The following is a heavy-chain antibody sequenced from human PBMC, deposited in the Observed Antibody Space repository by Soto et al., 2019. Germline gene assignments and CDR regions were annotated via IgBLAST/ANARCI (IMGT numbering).Heavy chain of an antibody. D-gene: IGHD3-22*01. Sequence: QITLRESGPTLVKPTQTLTLTCTFSGFSLNTRGVGVGWIRQPPGKALEWLALIYWDDDRRYSPSLKNRLTITRDTPRNQVVLKMSNMHSVDTATYSCAHTRWLNGSGFSHFDYWGQGILVTVSS. CDR3: AHTRWLNGSGFSHFDY. J-gene: IGHJ4*02. CDR1: GFSLNTRGVG. CDR2: IYWDDDR. V-gene: IGHV2-5*02.